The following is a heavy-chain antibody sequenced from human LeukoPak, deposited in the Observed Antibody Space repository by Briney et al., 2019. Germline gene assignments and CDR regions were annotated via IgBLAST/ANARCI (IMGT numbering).Heavy chain of an antibody. V-gene: IGHV3-33*01. D-gene: IGHD1-26*01. CDR1: RFTFSSYG. J-gene: IGHJ4*02. Sequence: PGGSLRLSCAASRFTFSSYGMHWVRQAPGKGLEWVAVIWYDGSNKYYADSVKGRFTISRDNSKNTYLQMNSLRAEDTAVYYCARDSRSEGATQLDYWGQGTLVTVSS. CDR2: IWYDGSNK. CDR3: ARDSRSEGATQLDY.